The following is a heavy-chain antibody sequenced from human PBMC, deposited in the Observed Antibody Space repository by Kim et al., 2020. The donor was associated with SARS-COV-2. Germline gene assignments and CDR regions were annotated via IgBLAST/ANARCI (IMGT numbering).Heavy chain of an antibody. D-gene: IGHD2-15*01. Sequence: ASVKVSCKASGYTFTSYYMHWVRQAPGQGLEWMGIINPSGGSTSYAQKFQGRVTMTRDTSTSTVYMELSSLRSEDTAVYYCARGGDIVVVVAATYNWFDPWGQGTLVTVSS. CDR3: ARGGDIVVVVAATYNWFDP. J-gene: IGHJ5*02. CDR1: GYTFTSYY. V-gene: IGHV1-46*01. CDR2: INPSGGST.